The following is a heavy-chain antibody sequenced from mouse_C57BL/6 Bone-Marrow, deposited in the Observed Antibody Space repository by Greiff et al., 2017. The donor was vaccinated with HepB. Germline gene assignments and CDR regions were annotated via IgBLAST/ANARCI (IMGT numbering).Heavy chain of an antibody. Sequence: EVQLQESVAELVRPGASVKLSCTASGFNIKNTYMHWVKQRPEQGLEWIGRIDPANGNTKYAPKFQGKATITEDTSSNTAYLQLSILTSEDTANYCGTRSVYYGNSGWFAYWGQGTLVTVSA. J-gene: IGHJ3*01. CDR1: GFNIKNTY. D-gene: IGHD2-1*01. CDR2: IDPANGNT. CDR3: TRSVYYGNSGWFAY. V-gene: IGHV14-3*01.